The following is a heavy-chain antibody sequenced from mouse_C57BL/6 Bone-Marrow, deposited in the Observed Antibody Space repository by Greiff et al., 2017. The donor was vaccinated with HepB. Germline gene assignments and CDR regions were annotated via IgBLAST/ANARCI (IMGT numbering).Heavy chain of an antibody. CDR3: AKGGAYYWYFDV. Sequence: VKLVESGPGLVQPSQSLSITCTVSGFSLTSYGVHWVRQSPGKGLEWLGVIWRGGSTDYNAAFMSRLSITKDNSKSQVFFKMNSLQADDTAIYYCAKGGAYYWYFDVWGTGTTVTVSS. CDR1: GFSLTSYG. CDR2: IWRGGST. J-gene: IGHJ1*03. V-gene: IGHV2-5*01.